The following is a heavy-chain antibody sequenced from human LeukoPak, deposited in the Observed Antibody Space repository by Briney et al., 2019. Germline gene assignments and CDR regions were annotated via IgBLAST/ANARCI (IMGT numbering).Heavy chain of an antibody. CDR3: AFYCSSTSCYDADFDY. J-gene: IGHJ4*02. V-gene: IGHV1-18*04. D-gene: IGHD2-2*01. CDR1: GYTFTSYG. CDR2: ISAYNGNT. Sequence: GASVTVSYKASGYTFTSYGISWVRQAPGQGIEWMGWISAYNGNTNYAQKLQGRVTMTTDTSTSTAYMELRSLRSDDTAVYYCAFYCSSTSCYDADFDYWGQGTLVTVSS.